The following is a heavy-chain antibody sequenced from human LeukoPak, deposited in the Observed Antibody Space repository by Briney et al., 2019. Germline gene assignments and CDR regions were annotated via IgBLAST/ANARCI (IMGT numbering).Heavy chain of an antibody. J-gene: IGHJ3*02. V-gene: IGHV1-2*02. CDR3: ARDRNSGSSLDI. Sequence: ASVKVSYKASGYTFTGYYIHWVRQAPGQGLEWMGWIYPYSGDTNYAQNFQGRVTMTRDTSISTAYMELSSLKSDDTAVYYCARDRNSGSSLDIWGQGTMLTVSS. CDR2: IYPYSGDT. D-gene: IGHD6-6*01. CDR1: GYTFTGYY.